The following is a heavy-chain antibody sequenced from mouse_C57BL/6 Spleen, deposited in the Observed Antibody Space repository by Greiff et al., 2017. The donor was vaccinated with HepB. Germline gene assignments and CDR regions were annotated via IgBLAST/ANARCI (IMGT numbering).Heavy chain of an antibody. CDR2: INPSSGYT. V-gene: IGHV1-7*01. CDR3: ARGRDYYAMDY. Sequence: VQGVESGAELAKPGASVKLSCKASGYTFTSYWMHWVKQRPGQGLEWIGYINPSSGYTKYNQKFKDKATLTADKSSSTAYMQLSSLAYEDSAVYYCARGRDYYAMDYWGQGTSVTVSS. J-gene: IGHJ4*01. CDR1: GYTFTSYW.